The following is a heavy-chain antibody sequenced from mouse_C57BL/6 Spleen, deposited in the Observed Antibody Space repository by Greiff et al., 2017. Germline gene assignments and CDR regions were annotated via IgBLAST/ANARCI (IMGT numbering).Heavy chain of an antibody. CDR3: TQAIVTTIDYFDY. V-gene: IGHV14-4*01. CDR2: IDPENGAP. D-gene: IGHD2-5*01. CDR1: GFNIKDDY. J-gene: IGHJ2*01. Sequence: VQLQQSGAELVRPGASVKLSCTASGFNIKDDYMHWVKQRPEQGLEWIGWIDPENGAPESASKFQGKAPITADTSSNTAYLQLSSLTSENTAVYDGTQAIVTTIDYFDYWGQGTTRTVSA.